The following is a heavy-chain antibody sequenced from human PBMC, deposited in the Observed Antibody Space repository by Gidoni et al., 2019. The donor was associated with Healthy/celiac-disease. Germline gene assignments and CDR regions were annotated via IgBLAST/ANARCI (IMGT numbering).Heavy chain of an antibody. V-gene: IGHV3-7*03. J-gene: IGHJ4*02. Sequence: DVQVVRSGGGLFKPGGSLRLSCAASGFTLSSHWMSWVRQDPGKGLEWVANIKQDGSEKYYVDVVKGRFTISRDNAKNSLYLQMNSLRAEDTAVYYCARRVVVAAPDYWGQGTLVTVSS. CDR2: IKQDGSEK. CDR3: ARRVVVAAPDY. D-gene: IGHD2-15*01. CDR1: GFTLSSHW.